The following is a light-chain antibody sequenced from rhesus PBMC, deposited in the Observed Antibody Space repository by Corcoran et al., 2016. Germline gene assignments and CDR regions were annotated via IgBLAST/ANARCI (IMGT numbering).Light chain of an antibody. CDR2: KAS. CDR3: IHCRTSPPT. Sequence: DIQMTQSPSSLSASVGHKVTFTCRARQANSRWLAWYQQKPGKAPKLLIYKASNLQSGVPSRFSVAGSWTDFTRTISSLQPENFATYYWIHCRTSPPTFGKGTQV. J-gene: IGKJ1*01. CDR1: QANSRW. V-gene: IGKV1-22*01.